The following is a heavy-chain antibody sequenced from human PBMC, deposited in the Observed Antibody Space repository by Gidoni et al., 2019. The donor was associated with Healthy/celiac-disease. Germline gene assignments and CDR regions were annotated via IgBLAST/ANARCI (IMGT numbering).Heavy chain of an antibody. J-gene: IGHJ4*02. V-gene: IGHV5-51*01. D-gene: IGHD3-10*01. Sequence: EVQLVQSGAEVKKPGESLKISCKGSGYSFTSYWIGWVRQMPGKGLDWMGISYPGDSDTRYSPSFQGQVTISADKSISTAYLQWSSLKASDTAMYYCARHGPLWFGELLRADYWGQGTLVTVSS. CDR3: ARHGPLWFGELLRADY. CDR1: GYSFTSYW. CDR2: SYPGDSDT.